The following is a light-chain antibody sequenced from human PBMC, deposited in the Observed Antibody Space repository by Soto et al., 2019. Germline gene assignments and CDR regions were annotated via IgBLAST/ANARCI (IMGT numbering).Light chain of an antibody. Sequence: DIVMTQSPDSLAVSLGERATITCKSSRRVLYSSNNKNYLAWYQHKSGQPPRLLFYWASTRESGVPERFIGGGYETNFTLTISSLQPEDVAVYYCQQYYDAHLTLGQGTRLEL. CDR2: WAS. CDR1: RRVLYSSNNKNY. CDR3: QQYYDAHLT. V-gene: IGKV4-1*01. J-gene: IGKJ5*01.